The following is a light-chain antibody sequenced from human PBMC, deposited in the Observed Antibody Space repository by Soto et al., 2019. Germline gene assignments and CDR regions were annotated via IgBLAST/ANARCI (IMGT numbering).Light chain of an antibody. CDR1: QSVLYSSNNKNY. CDR3: QQYYSTPRT. J-gene: IGKJ4*01. CDR2: WAS. V-gene: IGKV4-1*01. Sequence: DIVMTQSPDSLAVSLGERATINCKSSQSVLYSSNNKNYLAWYQQKPGQPPKLLIYWASTRESGVPDRFSGSGSETDFTLTISSMQAEDVAVYYCQQYYSTPRTFGGVTKVEIK.